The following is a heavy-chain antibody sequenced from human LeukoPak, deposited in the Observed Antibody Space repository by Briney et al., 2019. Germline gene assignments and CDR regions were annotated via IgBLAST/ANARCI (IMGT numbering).Heavy chain of an antibody. CDR1: GGSISSGGYY. CDR2: IYYSGST. Sequence: PSETLSLTCTVSGGSISSGGYYWSWIRQHPGKGLEWIGYIYYSGSTYYNPSLKSRVTISVDTSKNQFSLKLSSVTAADTAVYYCAREITIFGVVISNYYMDVSGKGTTVTVCS. J-gene: IGHJ6*03. D-gene: IGHD3-3*01. CDR3: AREITIFGVVISNYYMDV. V-gene: IGHV4-31*03.